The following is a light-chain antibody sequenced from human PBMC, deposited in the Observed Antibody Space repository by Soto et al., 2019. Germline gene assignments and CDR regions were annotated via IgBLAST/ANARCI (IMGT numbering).Light chain of an antibody. Sequence: EVVLTQSPGTLSLSPGERVTLSCRASQSVASSYLAWYQQKPGRAPRLLFYSASSRDTCIPDRFSGSGSGKDFTLTISRLAPEDFAVYYCHHLGSLPVTFGQGTNVE. CDR3: HHLGSLPVT. CDR2: SAS. V-gene: IGKV3-20*01. CDR1: QSVASSY. J-gene: IGKJ1*01.